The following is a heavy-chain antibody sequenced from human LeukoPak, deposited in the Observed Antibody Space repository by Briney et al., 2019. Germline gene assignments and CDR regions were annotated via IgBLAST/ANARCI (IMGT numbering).Heavy chain of an antibody. Sequence: ASVKVSCKASGYTFTSYAMHWVRQAPGQGLEWMGWMNPNSGNTGYAQKLQGRVTITRNTSISTAYMELSSLRSEDTAVYYCARAMYSSSWYPGYYYYYMDVWGKGTTVTVSS. V-gene: IGHV1-8*03. CDR1: GYTFTSYA. CDR2: MNPNSGNT. D-gene: IGHD6-13*01. CDR3: ARAMYSSSWYPGYYYYYMDV. J-gene: IGHJ6*03.